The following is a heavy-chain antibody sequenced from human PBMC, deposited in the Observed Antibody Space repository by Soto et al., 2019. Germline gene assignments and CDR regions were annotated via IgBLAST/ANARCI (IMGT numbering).Heavy chain of an antibody. CDR3: ATRIYTTIPGGMDV. D-gene: IGHD2-2*02. CDR1: DHA. J-gene: IGHJ6*02. CDR2: ISGSGDVT. V-gene: IGHV3-20*04. Sequence: EVQLLESGGGLAQPGGSLRLSCTATDHAMSWVHQAPGKGLEWVSAISGSGDVTHYGDSVKGRFTISRDNSKNTMYLQMDSLRVDDTAVYYCATRIYTTIPGGMDVWGQGTTVTVSS.